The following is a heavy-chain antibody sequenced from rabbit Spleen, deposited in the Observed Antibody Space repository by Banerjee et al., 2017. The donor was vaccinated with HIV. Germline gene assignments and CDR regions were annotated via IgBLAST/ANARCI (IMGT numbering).Heavy chain of an antibody. J-gene: IGHJ4*01. V-gene: IGHV1S45*01. CDR3: ARGSAAMTMVITGYYLYL. CDR2: IYGGDGSST. CDR1: GFSFSSSYY. D-gene: IGHD2-1*01. Sequence: QEQLVESGGDLVQPEGSLTLTCTASGFSFSSSYYMCWVRQAPGKGLEWIACIYGGDGSSTAYANWAKGRFTISKTSSTTVPLQMTSLTAADTATYFCARGSAAMTMVITGYYLYLWGPGTLVTVS.